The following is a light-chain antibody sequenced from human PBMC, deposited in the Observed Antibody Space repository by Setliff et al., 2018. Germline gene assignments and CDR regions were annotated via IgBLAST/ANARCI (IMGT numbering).Light chain of an antibody. Sequence: QSALAQPASVSGSPGQSITISCTGTSSDVGGYNYVSWYQHHPGKAPKLMIYEVSNRPSGVSNRFSGSKSGNTASLTISGLQAEDEADYYCSSYTSSSTPMVFGGGTKVTVL. J-gene: IGLJ2*01. CDR3: SSYTSSSTPMV. V-gene: IGLV2-14*01. CDR2: EVS. CDR1: SSDVGGYNY.